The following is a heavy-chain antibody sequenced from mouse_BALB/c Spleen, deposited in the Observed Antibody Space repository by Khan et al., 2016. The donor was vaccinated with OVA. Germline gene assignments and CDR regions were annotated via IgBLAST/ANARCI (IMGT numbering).Heavy chain of an antibody. J-gene: IGHJ1*01. CDR3: ARRYYYGNWYFDV. CDR1: GYSITSDYA. CDR2: ISYSGGA. D-gene: IGHD1-1*01. V-gene: IGHV3-2*02. Sequence: EVQLQESGPGLVKPSQSLSLTCTVTGYSITSDYAWNWIRQFPGNKLEWIGYISYSGGANYNPYLESRISFTRDASENQVFLQLNSVTTEDSATYYCARRYYYGNWYFDVWVAGTTVTVYS.